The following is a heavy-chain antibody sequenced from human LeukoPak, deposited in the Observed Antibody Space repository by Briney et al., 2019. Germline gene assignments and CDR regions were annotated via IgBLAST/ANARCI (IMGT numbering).Heavy chain of an antibody. V-gene: IGHV3-23*01. J-gene: IGHJ4*02. Sequence: GGSLRLSCAASGFTFSSYEMNWVRQAPGKGLEWVSGISGSGGSTYYADSVKGRFTISRDNSKNTLYLQLNSLRAEDTALYYCAKAPGSSWAAFDSWGQGTLVTVSS. CDR1: GFTFSSYE. D-gene: IGHD6-13*01. CDR2: ISGSGGST. CDR3: AKAPGSSWAAFDS.